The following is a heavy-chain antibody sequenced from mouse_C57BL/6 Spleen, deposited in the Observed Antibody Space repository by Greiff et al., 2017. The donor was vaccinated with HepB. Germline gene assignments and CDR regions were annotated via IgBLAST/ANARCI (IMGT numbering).Heavy chain of an antibody. CDR2: ISSGSSTI. CDR1: GFTFSDYG. CDR3: ARLGTTANPDFDY. J-gene: IGHJ2*01. Sequence: EVKLMESGGGLVKPGGSLKLSCAASGFTFSDYGMHWVRQAPEKGLEWVAYISSGSSTIYYADTVKGRFTISRDNAKNTLFLQMTSLRSEDTAMYYCARLGTTANPDFDYWGQGTTLTVSS. V-gene: IGHV5-17*01. D-gene: IGHD1-2*01.